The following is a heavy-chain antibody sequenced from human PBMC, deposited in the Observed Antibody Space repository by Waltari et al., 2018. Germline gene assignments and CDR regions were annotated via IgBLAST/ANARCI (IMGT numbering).Heavy chain of an antibody. J-gene: IGHJ4*02. D-gene: IGHD4-17*01. V-gene: IGHV5-51*01. CDR3: ARQSSDYLVDY. CDR2: SYPVDSDT. Sequence: EVQLVQSGAEVKKPGESLKISCKGSGYSFTSYWIGWVLHMPGKGLEWMGISYPVDSDTGTSPSFQGQVTISADKSISTADLQWSGLKASDTAMYYCARQSSDYLVDYWGQGTLVTVSS. CDR1: GYSFTSYW.